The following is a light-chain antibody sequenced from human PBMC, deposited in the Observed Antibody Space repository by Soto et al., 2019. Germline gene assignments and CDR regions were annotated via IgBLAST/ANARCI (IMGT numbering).Light chain of an antibody. V-gene: IGKV3-11*01. Sequence: EIVLAQSPATLSLSPGERATLSCRASQSVSSSLAWYQQRPGQAPRLLIYDASNRATGIPARFSGSGSGTDFTLTISTLEPEDFAVYYCQQRGNWPLTFGGGNKVEIK. CDR2: DAS. J-gene: IGKJ4*01. CDR1: QSVSSS. CDR3: QQRGNWPLT.